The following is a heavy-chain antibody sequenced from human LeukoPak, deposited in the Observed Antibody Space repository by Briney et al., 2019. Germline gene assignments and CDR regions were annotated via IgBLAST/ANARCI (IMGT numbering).Heavy chain of an antibody. CDR1: GFTFSSYA. Sequence: GGSLRLSCAASGFTFSSYAMSWVRQAPGKGLEWVSAISGSGGSTYYADPVKGRFTISRDNSKNALYLQMNSLRAEDTAVYYCAKDPVAAAGTFDYWGQGTLVTDSS. V-gene: IGHV3-23*01. CDR2: ISGSGGST. J-gene: IGHJ4*02. CDR3: AKDPVAAAGTFDY. D-gene: IGHD6-13*01.